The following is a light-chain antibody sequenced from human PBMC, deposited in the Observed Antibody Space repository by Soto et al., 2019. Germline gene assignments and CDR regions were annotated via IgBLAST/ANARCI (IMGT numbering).Light chain of an antibody. CDR3: QHRSNWLT. Sequence: DIELTQSPATLSSSPGERATLSCRASQSVSSYLAWYQQKPGQAPRLLIYDASNRATGIPARFSGSGSGTDFTLTISRLEHEDLAVYYCQHRSNWLTFGGGTKVEIK. CDR2: DAS. J-gene: IGKJ4*01. CDR1: QSVSSY. V-gene: IGKV3-11*01.